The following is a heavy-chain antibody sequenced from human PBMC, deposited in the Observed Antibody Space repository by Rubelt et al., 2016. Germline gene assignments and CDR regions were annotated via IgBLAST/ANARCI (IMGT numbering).Heavy chain of an antibody. CDR3: AKGHSNLDC. J-gene: IGHJ4*02. Sequence: ASGFTYTYSTMTWVRQAPGKGLEWVSAISGNGGSTYYADSVRGRFTISRDNSRNTLYLQMNSLRAEDTAVYYCAKGHSNLDCWGQGTLVTVSS. V-gene: IGHV3-23*01. D-gene: IGHD6-13*01. CDR2: ISGNGGST. CDR1: GFTYTYST.